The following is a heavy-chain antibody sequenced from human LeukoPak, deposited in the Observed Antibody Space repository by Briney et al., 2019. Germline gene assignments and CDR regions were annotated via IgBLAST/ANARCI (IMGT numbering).Heavy chain of an antibody. D-gene: IGHD2-2*01. CDR2: IKPNSGGT. J-gene: IGHJ5*02. V-gene: IGHV1-2*02. Sequence: ASVKVPCKASGYTFTGYYMHWVRQAPGQALEWMGWIKPNSGGTNYAQKLQGRVTMTDDTSTETAYMELRSLRSEDTAVYYCERTPRVVPAAIWFDPWGQGTLVTVSS. CDR1: GYTFTGYY. CDR3: ERTPRVVPAAIWFDP.